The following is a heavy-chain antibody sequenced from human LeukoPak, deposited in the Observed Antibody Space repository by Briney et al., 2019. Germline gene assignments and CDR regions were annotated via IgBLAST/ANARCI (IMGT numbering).Heavy chain of an antibody. CDR3: AKDRGDSVAYYFDF. Sequence: GGSLRLSCAASGFTFSSYAMSWVRQAPGKGLEWVSATVRSGGSTFYADSVKGRFTISRDNAKNTLYLQMNSLRAEDTAVYYCAKDRGDSVAYYFDFWGQGTLVTVSS. D-gene: IGHD4-23*01. CDR2: TVRSGGST. CDR1: GFTFSSYA. J-gene: IGHJ4*02. V-gene: IGHV3-23*01.